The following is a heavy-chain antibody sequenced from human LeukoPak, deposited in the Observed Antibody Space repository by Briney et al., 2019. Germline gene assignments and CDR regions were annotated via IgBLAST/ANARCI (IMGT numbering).Heavy chain of an antibody. V-gene: IGHV3-7*05. CDR3: ARAEYGGGIMGALIPY. CDR1: GLTFNNYW. D-gene: IGHD1-26*01. CDR2: IKQDGSQK. J-gene: IGHJ4*02. Sequence: GGSLRLSCAASGLTFNNYWMSWVRQAPGKGLEWVADIKQDGSQKYYVDSVRGRFTISRDNAKNSLYLQMNSLRAEDTAVYYCARAEYGGGIMGALIPYWGQGALVTVSS.